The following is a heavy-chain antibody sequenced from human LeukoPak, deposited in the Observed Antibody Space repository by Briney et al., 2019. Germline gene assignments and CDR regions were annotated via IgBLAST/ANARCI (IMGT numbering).Heavy chain of an antibody. CDR1: GYNLTTNW. V-gene: IGHV5-51*01. CDR3: ARHGGSYSGGFYFDY. Sequence: GESLKISCKVSGYNLTTNWIAGVRQMPGKGLEYMGIIYPADSDTRYSPSFQGLVTISVDNSISTAYLQWSSLKASDTAMYYCARHGGSYSGGFYFDYWGQGTLVTVSS. D-gene: IGHD1-26*01. J-gene: IGHJ4*02. CDR2: IYPADSDT.